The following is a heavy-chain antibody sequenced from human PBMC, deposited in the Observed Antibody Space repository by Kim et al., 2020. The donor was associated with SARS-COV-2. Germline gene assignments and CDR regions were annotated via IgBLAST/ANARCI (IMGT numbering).Heavy chain of an antibody. D-gene: IGHD1-7*01. J-gene: IGHJ5*02. Sequence: YADSVKGRFTISRDNAKNSLYLQMNSLRAEDTAVYYCARGGSTVTTCFDPWGQGTLVTVSS. CDR3: ARGGSTVTTCFDP. V-gene: IGHV3-21*01.